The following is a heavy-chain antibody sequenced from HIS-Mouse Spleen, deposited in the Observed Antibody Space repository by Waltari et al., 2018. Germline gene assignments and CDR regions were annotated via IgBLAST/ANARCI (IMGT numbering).Heavy chain of an antibody. D-gene: IGHD6-13*01. CDR3: AREIPYSSSWYDWYFDL. Sequence: QLQLQESGPGLVKPSETRSLTCTVSGASISSSRYYRGWIRQPPGKGLEWIGSIYYSGSTYYNPSLKSRVTISVDTSKNQFSLKLSSVTAADTAVYYCAREIPYSSSWYDWYFDLWGRGTLVTVSS. V-gene: IGHV4-39*07. CDR1: GASISSSRYY. J-gene: IGHJ2*01. CDR2: IYYSGST.